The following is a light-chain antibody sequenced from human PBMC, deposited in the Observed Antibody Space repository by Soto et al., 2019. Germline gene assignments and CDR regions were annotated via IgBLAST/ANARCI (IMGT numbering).Light chain of an antibody. CDR2: GAS. Sequence: EIVLTESPGTLSLSPGERATLSCRASQSVSSSYLAWYQQKPGQAPRLLIYGASSRATGIPDNFSGSGSGTDFTLTISRLEPEDFAVYYCQQYGSSPSTFGGGTKVEIK. CDR1: QSVSSSY. J-gene: IGKJ4*01. V-gene: IGKV3-20*01. CDR3: QQYGSSPST.